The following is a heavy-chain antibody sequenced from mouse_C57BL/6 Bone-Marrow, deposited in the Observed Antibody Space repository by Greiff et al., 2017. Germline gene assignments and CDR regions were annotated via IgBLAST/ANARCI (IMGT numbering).Heavy chain of an antibody. V-gene: IGHV5-4*01. CDR1: GFTFSSYA. CDR2: ISDGGSYT. D-gene: IGHD3-3*01. J-gene: IGHJ3*01. CDR3: ARDGARWDEAWFAY. Sequence: EVQVVESGGGLVKPGGSLKLSCAASGFTFSSYAMSWVRQTPEKRLEWVATISDGGSYTYYPDNVKGQFTLTVDNSKNNLYLHMSQLTSEDTAMYYCARDGARWDEAWFAYWGQGTLVTVSA.